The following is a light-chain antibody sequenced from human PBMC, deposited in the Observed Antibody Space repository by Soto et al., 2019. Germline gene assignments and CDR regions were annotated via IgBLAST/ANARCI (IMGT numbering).Light chain of an antibody. CDR1: QSVSIL. J-gene: IGKJ5*01. Sequence: EIVLTQSPATVSVPPGERATLSCRASQSVSILLAWYQQKPGQAPRLLIYGISKRATDIPDRFSGSGSGTEFTLTISSLQPEDFATYYCQQHGQWPITFGQGTRLEI. V-gene: IGKV3D-15*01. CDR3: QQHGQWPIT. CDR2: GIS.